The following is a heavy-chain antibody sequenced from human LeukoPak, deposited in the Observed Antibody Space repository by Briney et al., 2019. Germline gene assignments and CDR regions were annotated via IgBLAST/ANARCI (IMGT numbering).Heavy chain of an antibody. J-gene: IGHJ6*03. V-gene: IGHV1-69*05. CDR3: ARGIVGANYYYYYMDV. D-gene: IGHD1-26*01. CDR1: GGTFSSYA. CDR2: IIPIFGTA. Sequence: GSSVKVSCKASGGTFSSYAISWVRQAPGQGLEWVGGIIPIFGTANYAQKFQGRVTITTDESTSTAYMELSSLRSEDTAVYYCARGIVGANYYYYYMDVWGKGTTVTVSS.